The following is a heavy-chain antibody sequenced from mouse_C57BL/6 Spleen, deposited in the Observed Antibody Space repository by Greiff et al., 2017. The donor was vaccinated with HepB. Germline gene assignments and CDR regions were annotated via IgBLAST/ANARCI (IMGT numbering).Heavy chain of an antibody. Sequence: EVKVEESGGGLVQPGGSLKLSCAASGFTFSDYYMYWVRQTPGKRLEWVAYISNGGGSTYYPDTVKGRFTISRDNAKNTLYLQMSRLKSEDTAMYYCARGVTTPTYWYFDVWGTGTTVTVSS. CDR3: ARGVTTPTYWYFDV. D-gene: IGHD1-2*01. CDR1: GFTFSDYY. CDR2: ISNGGGST. V-gene: IGHV5-12*01. J-gene: IGHJ1*03.